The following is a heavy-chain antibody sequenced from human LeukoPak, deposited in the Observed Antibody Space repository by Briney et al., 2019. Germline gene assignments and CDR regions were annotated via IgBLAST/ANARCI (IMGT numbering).Heavy chain of an antibody. CDR2: ISYSGSA. J-gene: IGHJ4*02. CDR3: ARDHRSDFSFDY. V-gene: IGHV4-59*01. CDR1: GGSISSYY. D-gene: IGHD3-3*01. Sequence: SETLSLTCTVSGGSISSYYWSWIRQPPGKGLEWIGYISYSGSANYNPSLKSRVTISVDTSENQFSLRLSSVTAADTAVCYCARDHRSDFSFDYWGQGTLVTVSS.